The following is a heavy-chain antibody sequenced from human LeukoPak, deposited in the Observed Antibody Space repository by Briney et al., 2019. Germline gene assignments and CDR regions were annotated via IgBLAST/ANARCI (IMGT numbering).Heavy chain of an antibody. CDR2: ISGSGGST. J-gene: IGHJ4*02. V-gene: IGHV3-23*01. CDR1: GFTFSSYA. CDR3: AKIDVLRFLEWLGGPRL. D-gene: IGHD3-3*01. Sequence: GGSLRLSCAASGFTFSSYAMSWVRQAPGKGLEWVSAISGSGGSTYYADSVKGRFTISRDNSKNTLYLQMNSLRAEDTAVYYCAKIDVLRFLEWLGGPRLWGQGTLVTVSS.